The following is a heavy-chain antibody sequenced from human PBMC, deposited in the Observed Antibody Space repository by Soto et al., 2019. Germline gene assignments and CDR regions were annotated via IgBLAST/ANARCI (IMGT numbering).Heavy chain of an antibody. J-gene: IGHJ4*02. Sequence: PSETLSLTCTVSGGSISSYYWSWIRQPPGKGLEWIGYIYYSGSTNYNPSLKSRVTISVDTSKNQFSLKLSSVTAADTAVYYCARESAGRSDFESSGDFDSWGQGTLVTVSS. CDR2: IYYSGST. D-gene: IGHD3-22*01. CDR3: ARESAGRSDFESSGDFDS. V-gene: IGHV4-59*12. CDR1: GGSISSYY.